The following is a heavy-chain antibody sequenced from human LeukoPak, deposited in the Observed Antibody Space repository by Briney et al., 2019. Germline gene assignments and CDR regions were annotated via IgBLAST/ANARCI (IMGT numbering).Heavy chain of an antibody. D-gene: IGHD3-10*01. Sequence: PSETLSLTCTVSGGSISSYYWSWIRQPPGKGLEWIGEINHSGSTNYNPSLKSRVTISVDTSKNQFSLKLSSVTAADTAVYYCARLRSMVRGKVKYYYYYMDVWGKGTTVTISS. CDR1: GGSISSYY. CDR2: INHSGST. J-gene: IGHJ6*03. V-gene: IGHV4-34*01. CDR3: ARLRSMVRGKVKYYYYYMDV.